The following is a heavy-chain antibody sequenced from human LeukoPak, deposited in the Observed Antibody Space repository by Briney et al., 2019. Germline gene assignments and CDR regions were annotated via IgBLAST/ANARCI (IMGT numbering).Heavy chain of an antibody. CDR1: GGSISSYY. V-gene: IGHV4-59*08. CDR2: IYYSGST. CDR3: ARLETGDYYDSSGPSLYFDY. D-gene: IGHD3-22*01. Sequence: SETLSLTCTVSGGSISSYYWSWIRQPPGKGLEWIGYIYYSGSTNYNPSLKSRVTISVDTSKNQFSLKLSSVTAADTAVYYCARLETGDYYDSSGPSLYFDYWGQGTLVTVSS. J-gene: IGHJ4*02.